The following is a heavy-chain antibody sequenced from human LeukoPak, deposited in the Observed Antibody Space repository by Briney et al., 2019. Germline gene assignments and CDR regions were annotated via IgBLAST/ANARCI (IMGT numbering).Heavy chain of an antibody. Sequence: PGGSLRLSCAASGFTFSSYEMNWVRQAPGKGLEWVSYISSSGSTIYYADSVKGRFTISRDNAKNSLYLQMNSLRAEDTAVYYCARGLSIAANLDYWGQGTLVTVSS. CDR3: ARGLSIAANLDY. J-gene: IGHJ4*02. D-gene: IGHD6-6*01. CDR2: ISSSGSTI. V-gene: IGHV3-48*03. CDR1: GFTFSSYE.